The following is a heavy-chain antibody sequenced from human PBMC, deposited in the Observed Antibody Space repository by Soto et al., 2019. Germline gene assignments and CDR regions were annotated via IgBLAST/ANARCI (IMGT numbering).Heavy chain of an antibody. CDR2: IYYSGST. J-gene: IGHJ3*02. D-gene: IGHD3-22*01. CDR1: CVSISSGGYF. Sequence: SETLSLTCTVSCVSISSGGYFWSWIRQLPGKGLEWIGYIYYSGSTYYNPSLKSRVSISVEASMNQISLRLSSVTAADTAVYYCARNDYDSSPYLSRRQHALDIWGQGTMVTVSS. V-gene: IGHV4-31*03. CDR3: ARNDYDSSPYLSRRQHALDI.